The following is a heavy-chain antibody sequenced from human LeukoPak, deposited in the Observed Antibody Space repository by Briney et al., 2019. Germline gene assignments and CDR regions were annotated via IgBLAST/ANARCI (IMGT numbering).Heavy chain of an antibody. D-gene: IGHD1-26*01. CDR2: INTDGSST. CDR3: ARGTYGLRIDNWFDP. CDR1: GFTFSNAW. J-gene: IGHJ5*02. Sequence: GGSLRLSCAASGFTFSNAWMSWVRQAPGKGLEWVSRINTDGSSTSYADSVKGRFTISGDNAKNTLYLQMNSLRAEDTAVYYCARGTYGLRIDNWFDPWGQGTLVTVSS. V-gene: IGHV3-74*01.